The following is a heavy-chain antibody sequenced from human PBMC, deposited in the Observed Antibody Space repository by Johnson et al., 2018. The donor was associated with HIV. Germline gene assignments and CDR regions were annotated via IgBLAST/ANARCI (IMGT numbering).Heavy chain of an antibody. CDR1: GFTFSSYW. J-gene: IGHJ3*02. V-gene: IGHV3-7*01. D-gene: IGHD1-20*01. CDR3: ARAEGLTGRNAFDI. CDR2: IKQDGSAK. Sequence: MHLVESGGGLVQPGGSLRLSCAASGFTFSSYWMSWVRQAPGKGLEWVANIKQDGSAKYSVDSVKGRFTISRDNAKNSLYLQMNSLRAEDTAVYYCARAEGLTGRNAFDIWGQGTMVTVSS.